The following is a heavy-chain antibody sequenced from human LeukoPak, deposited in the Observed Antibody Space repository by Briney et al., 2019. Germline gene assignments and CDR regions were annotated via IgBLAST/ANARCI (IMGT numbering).Heavy chain of an antibody. CDR3: ARGTAFDL. CDR1: GGSISSGGYY. Sequence: PSQTLSLTCTVSGGSISSGGYYWSWIRQPPGKGLEWIGYIYHSGSTYYNPSLKSRVTISVDRSKNQFSLKLSSVTAADTAVYYCARGTAFDLWGQGTVVIVSS. V-gene: IGHV4-30-2*01. J-gene: IGHJ3*01. CDR2: IYHSGST.